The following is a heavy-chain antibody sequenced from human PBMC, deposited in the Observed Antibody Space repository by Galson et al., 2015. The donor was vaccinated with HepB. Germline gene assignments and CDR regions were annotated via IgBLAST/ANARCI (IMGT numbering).Heavy chain of an antibody. D-gene: IGHD3-3*01. CDR1: GFTFTSSA. J-gene: IGHJ6*02. V-gene: IGHV1-58*02. CDR2: IVVGSGNT. Sequence: SVKVSCKASGFTFTSSAMQWVRQARGQRLEWIGWIVVGSGNTNYAQKFQERVTITRDMSTSTAYMELSSLRSEDTAVYYCAASLGGSGYYPTSLPYYYYGMDVWGQGTTVTVSS. CDR3: AASLGGSGYYPTSLPYYYYGMDV.